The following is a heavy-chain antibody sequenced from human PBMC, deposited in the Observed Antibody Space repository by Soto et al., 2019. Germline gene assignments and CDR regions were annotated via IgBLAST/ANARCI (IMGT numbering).Heavy chain of an antibody. V-gene: IGHV3-30-3*01. CDR3: ARSTPRYYYESSGYYVSPLDY. J-gene: IGHJ4*02. Sequence: GGSLRLSCAASGFTFTSYAMSWVRQAPGKGLEWVAVISYDGSKKYDADSVKGRFTISRDKSKNTLYLQMNSLRAEDTAMYYCARSTPRYYYESSGYYVSPLDYWGQGTPVTVSS. D-gene: IGHD3-22*01. CDR2: ISYDGSKK. CDR1: GFTFTSYA.